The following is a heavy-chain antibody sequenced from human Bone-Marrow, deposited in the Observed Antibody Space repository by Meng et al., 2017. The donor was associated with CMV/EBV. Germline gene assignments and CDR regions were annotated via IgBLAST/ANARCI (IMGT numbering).Heavy chain of an antibody. CDR2: INWNGGST. CDR1: GFTFDDYG. CDR3: ARVDTYCGGDCYSAVDY. Sequence: GESLKISCAASGFTFDDYGMSWVRQAPGKGLEWVSGINWNGGSTGYADSVKGRFTISRDNAKNSLYLQMNSLRAEDTALYYCARVDTYCGGDCYSAVDYWGQGPLVTVYS. J-gene: IGHJ4*02. V-gene: IGHV3-20*04. D-gene: IGHD2-21*01.